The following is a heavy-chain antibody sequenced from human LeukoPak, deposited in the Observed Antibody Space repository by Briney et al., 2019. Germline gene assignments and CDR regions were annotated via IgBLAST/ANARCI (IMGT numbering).Heavy chain of an antibody. CDR2: INHSGVT. D-gene: IGHD3-3*01. CDR3: ARELDVTIFGVVTPPGAFDI. CDR1: GGSVSGHY. J-gene: IGHJ3*02. Sequence: SETLSLTCGVSGGSVSGHYWSWVRQPPGKGLEWIGDINHSGVTTYNPSLKSRLTISIDTAKNQFSLKLSSVTAADTAVYYCARELDVTIFGVVTPPGAFDIWGQGTMVTVSS. V-gene: IGHV4-34*01.